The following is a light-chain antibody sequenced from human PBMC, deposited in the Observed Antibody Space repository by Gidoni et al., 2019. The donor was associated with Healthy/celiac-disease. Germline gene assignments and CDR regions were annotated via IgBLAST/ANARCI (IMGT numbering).Light chain of an antibody. CDR2: DAS. CDR3: QKYDNLCT. Sequence: DIQMTQSPSSLSASVGDRVTITCQASQDISNYLNWYQQKPGKAPKLLIYDASNLETGVPSRFSGSCAGTDFTFTISSLQPEDIATYYCQKYDNLCTFGPGTKVDIK. V-gene: IGKV1-33*01. CDR1: QDISNY. J-gene: IGKJ3*01.